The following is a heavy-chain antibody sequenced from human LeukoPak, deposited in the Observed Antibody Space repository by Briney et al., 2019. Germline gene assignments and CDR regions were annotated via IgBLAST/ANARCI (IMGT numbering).Heavy chain of an antibody. J-gene: IGHJ5*02. Sequence: SLTLSLTCTVSGASISSGTYSWSWIRQPPGEGLEWIGYIYHTGSTYYNPSLKGRVTISVDRSKNQFSLNLNFVTAADTALYYCARGDGSGSGRWFDPWGQGTLITVSS. CDR3: ARGDGSGSGRWFDP. CDR2: IYHTGST. CDR1: GASISSGTYS. D-gene: IGHD3-10*01. V-gene: IGHV4-30-2*01.